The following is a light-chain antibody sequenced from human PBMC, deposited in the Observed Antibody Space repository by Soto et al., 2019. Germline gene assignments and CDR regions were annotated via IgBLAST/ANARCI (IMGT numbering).Light chain of an antibody. Sequence: DIQMTQSPSSLSASVGDRVTITGRPSQSISNYLNWYQQKPGKAPKLLIYVASSLHTGVPARFSGSGPGRDFSLTISSLQPEDFATYFCQQSYSTPLTFGQGTKVDIK. CDR1: QSISNY. J-gene: IGKJ1*01. CDR2: VAS. CDR3: QQSYSTPLT. V-gene: IGKV1-39*01.